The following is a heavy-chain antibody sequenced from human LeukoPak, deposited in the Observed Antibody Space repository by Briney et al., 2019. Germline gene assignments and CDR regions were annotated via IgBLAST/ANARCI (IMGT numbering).Heavy chain of an antibody. CDR3: ARDALTYYCDSSGYYRNDY. CDR2: ISSSSSYI. J-gene: IGHJ4*02. D-gene: IGHD3-22*01. Sequence: GGSLRLSCAASGFTFSSYSMNWVRQAPGKGLEWVSSISSSSSYIYYADSVKGRFTISRDNAKNSLYLQMNSLRAEDTAVYYCARDALTYYCDSSGYYRNDYWGQGTLVTVSS. V-gene: IGHV3-21*01. CDR1: GFTFSSYS.